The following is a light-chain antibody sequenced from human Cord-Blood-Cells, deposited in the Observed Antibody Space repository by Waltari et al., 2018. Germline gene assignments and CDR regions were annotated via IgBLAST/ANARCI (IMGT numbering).Light chain of an antibody. CDR2: WAS. V-gene: IGKV4-1*01. CDR1: QSVLYSSNNKNY. J-gene: IGKJ2*03. CDR3: QQYYSTPPYS. Sequence: DIVMTQYPDSLAVSLGERATINCKSSQSVLYSSNNKNYLAWYQQKPGQPPKLLIYWASTRESGVPDRFSGSGSGTDFTLTISSLQAEDVAVYYCQQYYSTPPYSFGQGPSWRSN.